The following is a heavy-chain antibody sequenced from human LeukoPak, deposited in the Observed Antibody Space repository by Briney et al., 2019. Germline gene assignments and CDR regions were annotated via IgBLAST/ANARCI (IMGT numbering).Heavy chain of an antibody. CDR2: INPSGGTT. D-gene: IGHD6-6*01. J-gene: IGHJ5*02. CDR3: GRSEYSKSIWFDP. V-gene: IGHV1-46*01. CDR1: GFKFTNFY. Sequence: GASVKISCKASGFKFTNFYFHWVRQAPGQGLEWMGIINPSGGTTTYAQKFQGNITMTRDTSTSTVYMEMTSLTSEDTAVYYCGRSEYSKSIWFDPWGQVTLVTVSS.